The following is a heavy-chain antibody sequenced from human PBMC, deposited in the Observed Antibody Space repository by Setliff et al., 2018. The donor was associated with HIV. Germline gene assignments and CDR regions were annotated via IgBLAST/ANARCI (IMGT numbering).Heavy chain of an antibody. CDR1: GGTFSNYA. CDR2: LIPIVDIT. D-gene: IGHD2-8*01. V-gene: IGHV1-69*10. J-gene: IGHJ3*02. Sequence: ASVKVSCKASGGTFSNYAFSWVRQAPGQGLEWMGGLIPIVDITKSTQKFRDRVTFTADESTKTAQMELSGLTFEGTAVYYCAKGPNFEDAFDIWGQGTVVTVS. CDR3: AKGPNFEDAFDI.